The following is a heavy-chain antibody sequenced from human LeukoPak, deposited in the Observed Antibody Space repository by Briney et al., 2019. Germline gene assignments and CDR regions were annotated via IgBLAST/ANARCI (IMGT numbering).Heavy chain of an antibody. V-gene: IGHV1-58*02. J-gene: IGHJ4*02. CDR2: IVVGSGNT. Sequence: GASVKVSCKASGFTFTSSAMQWVRQARGQRLEWIGWIVVGSGNTNYAQKFQGRVTITADKSTSTAYMALSSLRSEDTAVYYCARDHPYGSGSYPFFDYWGQGTLVTVSS. D-gene: IGHD3-10*01. CDR3: ARDHPYGSGSYPFFDY. CDR1: GFTFTSSA.